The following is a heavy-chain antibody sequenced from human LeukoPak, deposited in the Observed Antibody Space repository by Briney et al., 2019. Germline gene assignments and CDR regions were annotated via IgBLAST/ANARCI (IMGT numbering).Heavy chain of an antibody. CDR2: INTDGSST. CDR3: ARAPYEAWFDP. J-gene: IGHJ5*02. Sequence: PGGSLRLSCAASGFTFSSYWMHWVRQAPGKGLVWVSRINTDGSSTSYADSVKGRFTISRDNAKNTLYLQMNSLRAEDTAVYYCARAPYEAWFDPWGQGTLVTVSS. V-gene: IGHV3-74*01. CDR1: GFTFSSYW. D-gene: IGHD5-12*01.